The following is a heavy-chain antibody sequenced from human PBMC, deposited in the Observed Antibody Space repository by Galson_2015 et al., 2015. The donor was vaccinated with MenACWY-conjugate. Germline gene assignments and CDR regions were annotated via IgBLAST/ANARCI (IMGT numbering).Heavy chain of an antibody. CDR3: ARDHDFVWGTYPFDF. V-gene: IGHV1-18*01. CDR1: GYLFTRYG. J-gene: IGHJ4*02. CDR2: ITPTNDNT. Sequence: SVKVSCKASGYLFTRYGISWVRQAPGQGLEWMGWITPTNDNTHYAQRFQGRVTMTTDTSTSTAYMELRSLRSDDTAVYLCARDHDFVWGTYPFDFWGQGTLVTVSS. D-gene: IGHD3-16*02.